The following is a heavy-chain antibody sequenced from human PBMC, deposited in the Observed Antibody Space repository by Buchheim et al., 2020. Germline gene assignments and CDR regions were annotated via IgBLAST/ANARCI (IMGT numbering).Heavy chain of an antibody. J-gene: IGHJ4*02. CDR3: ASKLAAGRVFDH. D-gene: IGHD6-13*01. CDR2: IFHSGSS. Sequence: QVQLQESGPGLVKPSQTLSLTCTVSGGSIRSGDYWWSWIRQPPGKGLEWIGYIFHSGSSYYNPYLKSRVTISVDTSKNQFSLKLSSVTAADTAVYYCASKLAAGRVFDHWGQGTL. V-gene: IGHV4-30-4*01. CDR1: GGSIRSGDYW.